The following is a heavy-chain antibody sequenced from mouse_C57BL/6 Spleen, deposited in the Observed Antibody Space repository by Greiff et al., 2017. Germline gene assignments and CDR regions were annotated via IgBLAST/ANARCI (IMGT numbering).Heavy chain of an antibody. CDR2: ISYDGSN. J-gene: IGHJ2*01. V-gene: IGHV3-6*01. CDR1: GYSITSGYY. D-gene: IGHD6-2*01. Sequence: VQLQESGPGLVKPSQSLSLTCSVTGYSITSGYYWNWIRQFPGNKLEWMGYISYDGSNNYNPSLKNRISITRDTSKNQFFLKLNSVTTEDTATYYCARVVEYYFDYWGQGTTLTVSS. CDR3: ARVVEYYFDY.